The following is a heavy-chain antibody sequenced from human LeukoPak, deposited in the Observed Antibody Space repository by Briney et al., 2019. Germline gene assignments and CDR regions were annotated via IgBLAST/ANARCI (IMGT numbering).Heavy chain of an antibody. V-gene: IGHV3-21*01. CDR3: ARDRLDTALGYYYYYYMDV. CDR2: ISSSSSYI. D-gene: IGHD5-18*01. J-gene: IGHJ6*03. CDR1: GFTFSSYS. Sequence: GGSLRLSCAASGFTFSSYSMNWVRQAPGKGLEWVSSISSSSSYIYYADSVKGRFTISRDNAKNSLYLQMNSLRAEDTAVYYCARDRLDTALGYYYYYYMDVWGKGTTVTVSS.